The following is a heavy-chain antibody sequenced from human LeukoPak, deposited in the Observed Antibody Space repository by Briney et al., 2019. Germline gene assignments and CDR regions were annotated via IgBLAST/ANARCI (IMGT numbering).Heavy chain of an antibody. J-gene: IGHJ4*02. CDR2: IYYSGST. CDR3: ARALRSGYYSSTFDY. CDR1: GGSISSSSYY. V-gene: IGHV4-39*07. Sequence: SETLSLTCTVSGGSISSSSYYWGWIRQPPGKGLEWIGSIYYSGSTYYNPSLKSRVTISVDTSKNQFSLKLSSVTAADTAVYYCARALRSGYYSSTFDYWGQGTLVTVSS. D-gene: IGHD3-22*01.